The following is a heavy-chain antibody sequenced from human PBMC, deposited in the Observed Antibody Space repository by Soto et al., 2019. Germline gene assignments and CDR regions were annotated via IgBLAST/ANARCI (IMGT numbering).Heavy chain of an antibody. CDR2: IIPIFGTA. D-gene: IGHD5-18*01. J-gene: IGHJ6*02. Sequence: QVQLVQSGAEVKKPGSSVKVSCKASGGTFSSYAISWVRQAPGQGLEWMGGIIPIFGTANYAQKFQGRVTITADESTSTAYMELSSLRSEDTAVYYCARADTAMVTHYYYYGMDVWGQGTRVTVSS. CDR3: ARADTAMVTHYYYYGMDV. CDR1: GGTFSSYA. V-gene: IGHV1-69*12.